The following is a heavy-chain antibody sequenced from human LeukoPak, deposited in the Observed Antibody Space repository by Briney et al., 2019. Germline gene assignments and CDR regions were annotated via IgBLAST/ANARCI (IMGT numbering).Heavy chain of an antibody. V-gene: IGHV3-23*01. CDR3: AKVGGSGSYDPYYFDY. CDR2: ISGSGGST. D-gene: IGHD3-10*01. J-gene: IGHJ4*02. Sequence: GGSLRLSCAASGFTFSSYAMSWVRQAPGKGLEWVSAISGSGGSTYYADSVKGRFTISRDNSKNTLYLQMNSLRAEDTAVYYCAKVGGSGSYDPYYFDYWGQGTLVTVSS. CDR1: GFTFSSYA.